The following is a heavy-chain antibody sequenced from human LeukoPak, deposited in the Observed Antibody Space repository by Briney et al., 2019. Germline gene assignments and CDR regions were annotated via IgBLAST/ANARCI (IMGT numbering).Heavy chain of an antibody. CDR1: GFDVSSNS. CDR2: IFSGGST. D-gene: IGHD5/OR15-5a*01. Sequence: GGSLRLSCAASGFDVSSNSMSWVRQAPGKGLEWVSVIFSGGSTNYANSMKGRFTISRDNSKNTLSLQMNSLRAEDTALYYCAKIRGVSYFGSWGQGTLVTVS. J-gene: IGHJ4*02. CDR3: AKIRGVSYFGS. V-gene: IGHV3-53*01.